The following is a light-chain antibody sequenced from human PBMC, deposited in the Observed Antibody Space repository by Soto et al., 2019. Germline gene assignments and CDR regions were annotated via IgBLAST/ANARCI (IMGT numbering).Light chain of an antibody. CDR3: QQYCSSPSGT. V-gene: IGKV3-20*01. J-gene: IGKJ2*01. Sequence: EIVLTQSPGTLSLSPGERATLSCRASQSVSSSYLAWYQQKPGQDPRLLIYGASSRATGIPDRFSGSGSGTDFTLTISRLEPEDFAVYYCQQYCSSPSGTFGQGTKLEIK. CDR1: QSVSSSY. CDR2: GAS.